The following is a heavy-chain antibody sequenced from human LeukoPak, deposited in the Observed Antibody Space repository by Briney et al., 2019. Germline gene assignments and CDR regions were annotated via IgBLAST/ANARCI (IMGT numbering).Heavy chain of an antibody. CDR3: ARRLTQYDCFDP. CDR2: TYYRSRGYN. D-gene: IGHD2-2*01. Sequence: SQTLSLTCAICWDSVSSNSVTWNWVRQSPSRGREWLGRTYYRSRGYNDYAVSVRGRITVNPDTSKNQFSLHLNSVTPEDTAVYYCARRLTQYDCFDPWGQGIPVTVSS. J-gene: IGHJ5*02. CDR1: WDSVSSNSVT. V-gene: IGHV6-1*01.